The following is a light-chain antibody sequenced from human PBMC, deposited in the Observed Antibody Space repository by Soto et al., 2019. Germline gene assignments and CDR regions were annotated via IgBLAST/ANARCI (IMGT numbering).Light chain of an antibody. V-gene: IGKV3-20*01. CDR2: GPS. Sequence: EIVLTQSPGTLSLSPGERATLSCRASQSVSSTYLAWYQQKPGQAPRLLIYGPSSRATGIPDRISGSGSGIDFTLRIRSVLESAAWYLTQTTVGPGTRLEIK. J-gene: IGKJ5*01. CDR3: TT. CDR1: QSVSSTY.